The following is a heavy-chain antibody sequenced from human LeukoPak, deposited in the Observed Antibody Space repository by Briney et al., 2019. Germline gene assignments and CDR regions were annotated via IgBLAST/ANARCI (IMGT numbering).Heavy chain of an antibody. D-gene: IGHD1/OR15-1a*01. V-gene: IGHV3-30*18. CDR3: AKGGEQKTFRCGMDS. CDR2: VSNDGGIK. Sequence: GGSLRLSCAASGFTFSAYYMHWVRQAPGKGLEWVALVSNDGGIKYYGASVRGRFTISRDNPENTLYLQMNSLRADDTAVYYCAKGGEQKTFRCGMDSWGQGTLVTVSS. J-gene: IGHJ4*02. CDR1: GFTFSAYY.